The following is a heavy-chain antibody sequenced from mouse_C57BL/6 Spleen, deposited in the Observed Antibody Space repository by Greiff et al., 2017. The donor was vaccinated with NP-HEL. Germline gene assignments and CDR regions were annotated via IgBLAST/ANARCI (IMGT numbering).Heavy chain of an antibody. CDR1: GYTFTSYG. J-gene: IGHJ2*01. CDR3: ARRIRDY. V-gene: IGHV1-81*01. Sequence: QVQLQQSGAELARPGASVKLSCKASGYTFTSYGISWVKQRTGQGLEWIGEIYPSSGNTYHNEKFKGKATLPADKSSSTAYMELRSLTSEDSAVYFCARRIRDYWGQGTTLTVSS. CDR2: IYPSSGNT.